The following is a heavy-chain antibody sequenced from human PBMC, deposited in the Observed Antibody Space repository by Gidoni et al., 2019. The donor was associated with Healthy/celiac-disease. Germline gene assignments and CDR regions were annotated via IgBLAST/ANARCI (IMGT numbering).Heavy chain of an antibody. CDR3: AKQNSVVVAATPGY. CDR1: GFTFSSYA. Sequence: EVQLLESGGGLVQPGGSLRLSCAASGFTFSSYAMSWVRQAPGKVLEWVAAIRCSGGSTYYADAVKGRFTISRDNSKNTLYLQMNSLRAEDTAVYYCAKQNSVVVAATPGYWGQGTLFTVSS. J-gene: IGHJ4*02. D-gene: IGHD2-15*01. CDR2: IRCSGGST. V-gene: IGHV3-23*01.